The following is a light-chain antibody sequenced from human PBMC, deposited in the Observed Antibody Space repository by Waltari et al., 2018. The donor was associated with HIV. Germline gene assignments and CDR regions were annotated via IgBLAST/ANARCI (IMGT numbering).Light chain of an antibody. J-gene: IGLJ2*01. V-gene: IGLV1-47*02. CDR2: SNN. Sequence: QSVLTQPPSASGTPGQRVTISCSGSSSNIGNNPVNWYRQLPGTAPQLLIYSNNQRPSGVPDRFSGSKSGTSASLAISGLRSEDEADYYCAAWDDSLSGPLVVFGGGTKLTVL. CDR1: SSNIGNNP. CDR3: AAWDDSLSGPLVV.